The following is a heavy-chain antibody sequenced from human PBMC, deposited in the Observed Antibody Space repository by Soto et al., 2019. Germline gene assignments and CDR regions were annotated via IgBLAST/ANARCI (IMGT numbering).Heavy chain of an antibody. V-gene: IGHV1-69*06. CDR3: ARSLVVTAKVGYFDL. Sequence: QVQPVQSGAEVKKPGSSVKVSCKASGGTINSYAVSWVRQAPGQGLEWMGGIITSFGTTNYAQKFQDRLTITADKSTNTASMELSSLRSDDTAVYYCARSLVVTAKVGYFDLWGRGTLVTVSS. CDR1: GGTINSYA. J-gene: IGHJ2*01. CDR2: IITSFGTT. D-gene: IGHD2-21*02.